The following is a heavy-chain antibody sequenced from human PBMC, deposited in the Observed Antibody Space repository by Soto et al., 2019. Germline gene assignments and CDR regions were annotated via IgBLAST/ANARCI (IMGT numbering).Heavy chain of an antibody. CDR1: GDSLTNYY. Sequence: QVQLQESGPGLVKPSETLSLTCTVSGDSLTNYYCSWFRQPPGKGLEWIGYIMYSGYSAYNLSLKRRVTMSMDTSKTPFSLMLESVTDTDTAVYYCARHGFGPLHGLVDVWGQGTTVIVSS. V-gene: IGHV4-59*08. CDR2: IMYSGYS. CDR3: ARHGFGPLHGLVDV. D-gene: IGHD3-10*01. J-gene: IGHJ6*02.